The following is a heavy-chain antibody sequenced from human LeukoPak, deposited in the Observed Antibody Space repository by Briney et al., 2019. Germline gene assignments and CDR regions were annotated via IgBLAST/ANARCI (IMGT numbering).Heavy chain of an antibody. CDR3: ARDLIAAAGTGAPAFDY. Sequence: ASVKVSCKASGYTFTSYAMHWVRQAPGQRLEWMGWINAGNGNTKYSQKFQGRVTITRDTSASTAYVELSSLRSEDTAVYYCARDLIAAAGTGAPAFDYWGQGTLVIVSS. V-gene: IGHV1-3*01. CDR1: GYTFTSYA. D-gene: IGHD6-13*01. J-gene: IGHJ4*02. CDR2: INAGNGNT.